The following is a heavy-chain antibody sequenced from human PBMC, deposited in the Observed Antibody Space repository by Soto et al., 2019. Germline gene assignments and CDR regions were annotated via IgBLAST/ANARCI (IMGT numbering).Heavy chain of an antibody. D-gene: IGHD3-22*01. CDR2: IIPIFGTA. CDR3: ASNLDSSGYYGVNYYYGMDV. J-gene: IGHJ6*02. V-gene: IGHV1-69*13. CDR1: GGTFSSYA. Sequence: ASVKVSCKASGGTFSSYAISWVRQAPGQGLEWMGGIIPIFGTANYAQKFQGRVTITADESTGTAYMELSSLRSEDTAVYYCASNLDSSGYYGVNYYYGMDVWGQGTTVTVSS.